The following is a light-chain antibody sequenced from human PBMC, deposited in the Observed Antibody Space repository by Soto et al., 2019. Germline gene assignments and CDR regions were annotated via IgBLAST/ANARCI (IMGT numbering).Light chain of an antibody. CDR1: QSVSSN. V-gene: IGKV3-15*01. Sequence: EIVMTQSPATLSVSPGERATLSCRASQSVSSNLAWYKQKPGQAPRLISYGASTRATGIPARFSGSGSGTEFTLTISSLKSEDFEVYYCQQYNNWPWTFGQGTKVDIK. J-gene: IGKJ1*01. CDR3: QQYNNWPWT. CDR2: GAS.